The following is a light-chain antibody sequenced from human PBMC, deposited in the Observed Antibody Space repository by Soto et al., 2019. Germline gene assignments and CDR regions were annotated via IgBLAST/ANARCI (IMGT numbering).Light chain of an antibody. Sequence: IVLTQSPGTLSLSPGERATLSCRASQSVSSGYLAWYQQKPGQAPRLLIYGASTRATGIPARFSGSGSGTEFTLTISSLQSEDFAVYYCQQYNKWPPLTFGGGTKVDI. CDR2: GAS. CDR3: QQYNKWPPLT. J-gene: IGKJ4*01. V-gene: IGKV3-15*01. CDR1: QSVSSGY.